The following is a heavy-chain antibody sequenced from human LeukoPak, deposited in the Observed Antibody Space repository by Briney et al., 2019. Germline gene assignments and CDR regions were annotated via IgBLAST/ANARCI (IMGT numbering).Heavy chain of an antibody. D-gene: IGHD6-19*01. CDR2: IYTSGSS. V-gene: IGHV4-4*07. J-gene: IGHJ4*02. CDR1: VGSISSYY. CDR3: ARDISVAGSFLLFDY. Sequence: SETLSLTCTVSVGSISSYYWSWIRQPAGKGLEWIGRIYTSGSSNSNPSLKSRVTMSADTSKNQFSLKLSSVTAADTAVYYCARDISVAGSFLLFDYWGQGTLVTVSS.